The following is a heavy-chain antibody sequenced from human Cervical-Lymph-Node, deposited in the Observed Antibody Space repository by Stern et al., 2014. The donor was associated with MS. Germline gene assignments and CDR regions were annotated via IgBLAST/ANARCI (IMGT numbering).Heavy chain of an antibody. J-gene: IGHJ4*02. D-gene: IGHD6-13*01. Sequence: VQLVASGGGAVQPGRSLRLSCATSGFTFSGYGMYWVRQAPGKGLELVAISWSDGTKEDYADSVKGRFTISRDNSKNTLYLQMTSLRAEDTAVYYCARDDRTSWYGGMPHWGQGTLVTVSS. CDR3: ARDDRTSWYGGMPH. CDR2: SWSDGTKE. CDR1: GFTFSGYG. V-gene: IGHV3-33*01.